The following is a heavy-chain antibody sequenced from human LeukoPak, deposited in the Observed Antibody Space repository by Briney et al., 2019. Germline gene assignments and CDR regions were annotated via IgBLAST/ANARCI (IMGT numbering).Heavy chain of an antibody. CDR3: AKFATTVTTRGNFDF. CDR2: ITSNGKTT. Sequence: PGGSLRLSCAASGFKFNNYGMNWVRQTPGEGLKWVSAITSNGKTTIYAESVKGRFTISRDNSRDTLQLEINNLRAEDTAVYYCAKFATTVTTRGNFDFWGRGTLVTVSS. D-gene: IGHD4-17*01. J-gene: IGHJ4*02. CDR1: GFKFNNYG. V-gene: IGHV3-23*01.